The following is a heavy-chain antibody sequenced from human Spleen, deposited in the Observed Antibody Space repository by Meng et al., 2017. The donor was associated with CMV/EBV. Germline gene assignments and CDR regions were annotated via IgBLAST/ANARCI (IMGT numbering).Heavy chain of an antibody. D-gene: IGHD3-16*01. CDR1: GFTFSSYW. CDR2: IKQDGSEK. CDR3: ARDRSMIPPFYGMDV. Sequence: GGSLRLSCAASGFTFSSYWMSWVRQAPGKGLEWVANIKQDGSEKYYVDSVKGRFTISRDNAKNSLFLQMNSLRAEDTAVYYCARDRSMIPPFYGMDVWGQGTTVTVSS. V-gene: IGHV3-7*01. J-gene: IGHJ6*02.